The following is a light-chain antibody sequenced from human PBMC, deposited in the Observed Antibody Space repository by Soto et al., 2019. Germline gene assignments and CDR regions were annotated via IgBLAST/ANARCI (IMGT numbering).Light chain of an antibody. Sequence: EIVLTQSPGTLSLSPGERATLSCRARQSVSSNYLAWYQQKPGQAPRLLIYGASSRATGIPDRFSGSGSGTDFTLTISRLEPEDFSVYYCQQYGSSRTFGQGTRLEIK. CDR3: QQYGSSRT. CDR1: QSVSSNY. J-gene: IGKJ5*01. V-gene: IGKV3-20*01. CDR2: GAS.